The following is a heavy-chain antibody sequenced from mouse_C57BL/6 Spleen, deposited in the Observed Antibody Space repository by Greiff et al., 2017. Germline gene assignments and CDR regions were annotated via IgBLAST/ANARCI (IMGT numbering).Heavy chain of an antibody. CDR3: ARWGRGAMDY. CDR1: GYTFTSYG. V-gene: IGHV1-81*01. D-gene: IGHD3-3*01. Sequence: VMLVESGAELARPGASVKLSCKASGYTFTSYGISWVKQSTGQGLEWIGEIYPSSGTTYYNEKFKGKATLTADKSSSTAYMELRSLTSEDSAVYFCARWGRGAMDYWGQGTSVTVSS. CDR2: IYPSSGTT. J-gene: IGHJ4*01.